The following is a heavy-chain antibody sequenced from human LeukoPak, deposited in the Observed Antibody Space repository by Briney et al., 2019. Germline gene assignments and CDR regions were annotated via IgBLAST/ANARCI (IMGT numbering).Heavy chain of an antibody. J-gene: IGHJ4*02. CDR1: GFTFSSYS. Sequence: PGGPLRLSCAASGFTFSSYSMNWVRQAPGKGLEWVSYISSSSSTIYYADSVKGRFTISRDNAKNSLYLQMNSLRDEDTAVYYCASAPLNGDYFDYWGQGTLVTVSA. V-gene: IGHV3-48*02. D-gene: IGHD4-17*01. CDR2: ISSSSSTI. CDR3: ASAPLNGDYFDY.